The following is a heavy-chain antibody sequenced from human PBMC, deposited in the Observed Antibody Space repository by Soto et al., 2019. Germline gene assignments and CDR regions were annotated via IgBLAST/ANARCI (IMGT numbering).Heavy chain of an antibody. CDR2: IIPIFGTA. CDR3: AREPQDILTGFDY. V-gene: IGHV1-69*06. J-gene: IGHJ4*02. D-gene: IGHD3-9*01. Sequence: SVKVSCEASAGTFSSYAISWVRQAPGQGLEWMGGIIPIFGTANYAQKFQGRVTITAEKSTSTAYMELSSLRSEDTAVYYCAREPQDILTGFDYWGQGTLVTVSS. CDR1: AGTFSSYA.